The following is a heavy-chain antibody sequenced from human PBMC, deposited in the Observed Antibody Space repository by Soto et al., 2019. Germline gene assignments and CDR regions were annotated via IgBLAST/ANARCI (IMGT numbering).Heavy chain of an antibody. CDR2: IWYDGSNK. Sequence: GGSLRLSCAASGFTFSSYGMHWVRQAPGTGPEWVAVIWYDGSNKYYADSVKGRFTISRDNSKNTLYLQMNSLRAEDTAVYYCARDRVAALYYFDYWGQGTLVTVSS. J-gene: IGHJ4*02. CDR3: ARDRVAALYYFDY. V-gene: IGHV3-33*01. D-gene: IGHD6-19*01. CDR1: GFTFSSYG.